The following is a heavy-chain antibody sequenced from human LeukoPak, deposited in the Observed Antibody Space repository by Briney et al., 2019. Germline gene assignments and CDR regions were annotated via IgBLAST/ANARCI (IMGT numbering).Heavy chain of an antibody. CDR3: AKRDAKISGSDSFDI. CDR2: IWNDGSHE. V-gene: IGHV3-33*06. D-gene: IGHD3-10*01. J-gene: IGHJ3*02. Sequence: GGSLRLSCAGSGFAFSKYGMHWVRQAPGKALEWVAVIWNDGSHENYADSVKGRFTISRDNSENTLYLQMSSLRAEDTAMYFCAKRDAKISGSDSFDIWGQGAMVTVSS. CDR1: GFAFSKYG.